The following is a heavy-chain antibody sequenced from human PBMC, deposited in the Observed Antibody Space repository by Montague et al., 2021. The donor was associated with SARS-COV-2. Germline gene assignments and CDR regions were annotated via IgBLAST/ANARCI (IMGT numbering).Heavy chain of an antibody. CDR2: TYYRSKWDS. CDR1: GDSVASKSVA. CDR3: ASSGITLTGLDAFDI. J-gene: IGHJ3*02. Sequence: CAISGDSVASKSVAWNWLTQSPSRGLEFLGRTYYRSKWDSDYAESVKRRLVITPDTSKNQVSLQLNSVIPEDTAVYFCASSGITLTGLDAFDIWGQGTMVTVSS. D-gene: IGHD3-9*01. V-gene: IGHV6-1*01.